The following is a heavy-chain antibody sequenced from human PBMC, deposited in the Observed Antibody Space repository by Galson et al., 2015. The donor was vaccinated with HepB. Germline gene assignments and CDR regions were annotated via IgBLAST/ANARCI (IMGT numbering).Heavy chain of an antibody. V-gene: IGHV1-18*04. CDR2: VSPYNGHT. CDR1: GYTFASYV. Sequence: SVKVSCKASGYTFASYVISWVRQAPGQGLEWMGWVSPYNGHTNYAQKFQGRVTMTTDTSTKTAEMELRGLRPNDTAVYYCARDRLLYYDFLPGNYEANWFDPWGQGTLVTVSS. D-gene: IGHD3-9*01. J-gene: IGHJ5*02. CDR3: ARDRLLYYDFLPGNYEANWFDP.